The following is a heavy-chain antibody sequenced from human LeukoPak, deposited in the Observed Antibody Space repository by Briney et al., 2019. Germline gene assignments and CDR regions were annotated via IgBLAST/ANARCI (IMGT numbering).Heavy chain of an antibody. CDR2: ISSSSTYI. CDR1: GFTFSSYS. J-gene: IGHJ1*01. V-gene: IGHV3-21*01. Sequence: GGSLRLSCAASGFTFSSYSMNWVRQAPGKGLEWASSISSSSTYIYYADSVKGRFTISRDNAKNSLFLQMNSLRAEDTAVYYCARDLTTSSTAYLHHWGQGTLVTVSS. D-gene: IGHD6-6*01. CDR3: ARDLTTSSTAYLHH.